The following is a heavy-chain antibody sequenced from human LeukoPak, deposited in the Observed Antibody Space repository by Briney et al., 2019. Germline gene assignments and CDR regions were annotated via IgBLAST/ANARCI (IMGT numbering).Heavy chain of an antibody. CDR2: IYYSGST. D-gene: IGHD3-3*01. Sequence: PSETLSLTCTVSGGSFSSSSYYWGWIRQPPGKGLGWIGSIYYSGSTYYNPSLKSRVTISVDTSKNQFSLKLSSVTAADTAVYYCARHHDFWSGYHYYYYGMDVWGQGTTVTVCS. V-gene: IGHV4-39*01. J-gene: IGHJ6*02. CDR1: GGSFSSSSYY. CDR3: ARHHDFWSGYHYYYYGMDV.